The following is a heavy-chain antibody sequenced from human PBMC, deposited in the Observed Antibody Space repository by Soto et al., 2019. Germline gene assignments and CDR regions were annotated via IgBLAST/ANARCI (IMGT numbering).Heavy chain of an antibody. V-gene: IGHV1-8*01. J-gene: IGHJ4*02. CDR2: MNPNSGNT. Sequence: QVQLVHSGAEVKKPGASVKVSCKASGYTFTNYDINLVRHATGQGLEWMGWMNPNSGNTGSAKKFQGRVTMTRDTSINTAYMELSSLRSDDTAVYYCVRLPDNVDVVNGRSGYNDYWGQGTLVTVSS. CDR1: GYTFTNYD. D-gene: IGHD5-12*01. CDR3: VRLPDNVDVVNGRSGYNDY.